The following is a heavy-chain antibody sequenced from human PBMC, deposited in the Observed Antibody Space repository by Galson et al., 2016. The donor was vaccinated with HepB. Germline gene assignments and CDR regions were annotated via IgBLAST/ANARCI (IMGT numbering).Heavy chain of an antibody. V-gene: IGHV3-30-3*01. D-gene: IGHD3-10*01. CDR3: VSPGDEGLRFGLLGV. J-gene: IGHJ6*02. CDR1: GFTFNTDA. Sequence: SLRLSCAASGFTFNTDAMHWVRQAPGRGLEWVAVVSYDGITKYYAASVNVRFPLSRDHSQNTLYLQMNSLRAEATAVYYCVSPGDEGLRFGLLGVWGHGTTVTVSS. CDR2: VSYDGITK.